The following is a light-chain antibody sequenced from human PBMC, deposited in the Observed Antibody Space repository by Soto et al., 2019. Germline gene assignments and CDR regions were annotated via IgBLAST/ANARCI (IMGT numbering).Light chain of an antibody. CDR1: SNDVGGYNY. Sequence: QSALTQPASVSGSPGQSITISCTGTSNDVGGYNYVSWYQQHPGKAPKLMISEVTIRPSGVSNRFSGSKSGNTASLTISGLEAEDEADYYCSSSTTSSVWVFGGGTKLTVL. CDR2: EVT. J-gene: IGLJ3*02. CDR3: SSSTTSSVWV. V-gene: IGLV2-14*01.